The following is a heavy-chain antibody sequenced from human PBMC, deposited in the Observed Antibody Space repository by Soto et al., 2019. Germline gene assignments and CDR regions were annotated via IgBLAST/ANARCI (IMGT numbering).Heavy chain of an antibody. V-gene: IGHV1-69*01. CDR1: GTSFTSYG. CDR2: VVPMFSSS. Sequence: QVQLVQSGAEVRKPGASVNVSCKASGTSFTSYGIHWVRQAPGQGLEWMGGVVPMFSSSNYAQKFQDRLTIVADESTNTAYMELSSLRADDSAIYYCARTGGTYDFDHWGQGTLVTVSS. J-gene: IGHJ4*02. D-gene: IGHD1-1*01. CDR3: ARTGGTYDFDH.